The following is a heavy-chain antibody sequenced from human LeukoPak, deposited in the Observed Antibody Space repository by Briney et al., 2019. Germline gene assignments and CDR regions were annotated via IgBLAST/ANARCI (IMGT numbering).Heavy chain of an antibody. CDR2: INHSGST. V-gene: IGHV4-34*01. CDR1: GGSFSGYY. D-gene: IGHD3-22*01. J-gene: IGHJ4*02. Sequence: SETLSLTCAVSGGSFSGYYWSWIRQPPGKGLEWIGEINHSGSTNYNPSLKSRVTISVDTSKNQFSLKLSSVTAADTAVYYCARVPLHIYYDSSGYYLTDYYFDYWGQGTLVTVSS. CDR3: ARVPLHIYYDSSGYYLTDYYFDY.